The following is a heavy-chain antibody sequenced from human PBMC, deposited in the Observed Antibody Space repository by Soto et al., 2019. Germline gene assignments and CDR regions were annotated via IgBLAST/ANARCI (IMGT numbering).Heavy chain of an antibody. Sequence: ASVKVSCKASGYTFTSYDINWVRQATGQGLEWMGWMNPNSGNTGYAQKFQGRVTMTRNTSISTAYMELSSLRSEDTAVYYCATFYCSGRHFHNYGVDFWGRGTTVIGSS. CDR3: ATFYCSGRHFHNYGVDF. J-gene: IGHJ6*02. CDR2: MNPNSGNT. CDR1: GYTFTSYD. D-gene: IGHD3-10*01. V-gene: IGHV1-8*01.